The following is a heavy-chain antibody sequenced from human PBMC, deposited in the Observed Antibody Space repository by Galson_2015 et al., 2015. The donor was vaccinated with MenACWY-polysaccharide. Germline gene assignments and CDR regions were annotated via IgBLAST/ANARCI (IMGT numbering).Heavy chain of an antibody. CDR2: TNGDGGAT. CDR1: GFTFSSYW. J-gene: IGHJ5*02. Sequence: SLRLSCAASGFTFSSYWMHWVRQAPGKGLVWVSRTNGDGGATDYADSEKGRFTISRDNAKNTLYLQMNSLRAEDTAVYYCARAGAKYCRGGNCFFNWFAPWGQGTLVTVSS. D-gene: IGHD2-15*01. V-gene: IGHV3-74*01. CDR3: ARAGAKYCRGGNCFFNWFAP.